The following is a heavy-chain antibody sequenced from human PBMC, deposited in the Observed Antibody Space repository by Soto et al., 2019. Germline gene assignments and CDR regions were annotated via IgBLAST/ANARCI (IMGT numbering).Heavy chain of an antibody. CDR3: ARDKVALFRREKSWFDP. CDR1: GGSFSGYY. V-gene: IGHV4-34*01. J-gene: IGHJ5*02. Sequence: SETLSLTCAVYGGSFSGYYWSWIRQPPGKGLEWIGEINHSGSTNYNPSLKSRVTISVDTSKNQFSLKLSSVTAADTAVYYCARDKVALFRREKSWFDPWGQGTLDTVSS. D-gene: IGHD2-15*01. CDR2: INHSGST.